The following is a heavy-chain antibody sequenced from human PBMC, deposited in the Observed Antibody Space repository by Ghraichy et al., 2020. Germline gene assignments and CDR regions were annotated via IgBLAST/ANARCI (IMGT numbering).Heavy chain of an antibody. Sequence: GGSLRLSCAASGFTFSSYAMHWVRQAPGKGLEWVAVISYDGSNKYYADSVKGRFTISRDNSKNTLYLQMNSLRAEDTAVYYCARGMDEDGLNYVWGSYRTGPFQHWGQGTLVTVSS. V-gene: IGHV3-30*04. D-gene: IGHD3-16*02. CDR2: ISYDGSNK. CDR1: GFTFSSYA. J-gene: IGHJ1*01. CDR3: ARGMDEDGLNYVWGSYRTGPFQH.